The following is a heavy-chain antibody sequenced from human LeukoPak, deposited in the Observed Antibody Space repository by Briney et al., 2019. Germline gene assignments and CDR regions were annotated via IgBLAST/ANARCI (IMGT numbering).Heavy chain of an antibody. Sequence: SVKVSCKASGGTFSSYAISWVRQAPGQGLEWMGGIIPIFGTANYAQKFQGRVTITADESTSTAYMELSSLRSEDTAVYYCAREEREYCGGDCNDAFDIWGQGTIVTVSS. CDR3: AREEREYCGGDCNDAFDI. D-gene: IGHD2-21*02. CDR1: GGTFSSYA. CDR2: IIPIFGTA. J-gene: IGHJ3*02. V-gene: IGHV1-69*13.